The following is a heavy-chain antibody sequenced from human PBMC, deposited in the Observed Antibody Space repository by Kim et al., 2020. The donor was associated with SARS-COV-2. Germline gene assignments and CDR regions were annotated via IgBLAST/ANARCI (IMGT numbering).Heavy chain of an antibody. Sequence: SETLSLTCTVSGGSISSSSYYWGWIRQPPGKGLEWIGSIYYSGSTYYNPSLKSRVTISVDTSKNQFSLKLSSVTAADTAVYYCARVGKPRLWFGDSSSYCFDYWGQGTLVTVSS. CDR3: ARVGKPRLWFGDSSSYCFDY. CDR1: GGSISSSSYY. J-gene: IGHJ4*02. D-gene: IGHD3-10*01. V-gene: IGHV4-39*07. CDR2: IYYSGST.